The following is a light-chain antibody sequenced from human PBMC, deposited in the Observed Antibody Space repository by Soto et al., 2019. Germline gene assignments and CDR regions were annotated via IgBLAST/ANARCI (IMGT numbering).Light chain of an antibody. CDR1: SSDVGGYNY. V-gene: IGLV2-8*01. CDR2: EVS. Sequence: QSALTQPPSASGSPGQSVTISCTGTSSDVGGYNYVSWYQQHPGKAPKLMIYEVSKRPSGVPDRFSGSKSGNTASLTVSGLRVEDEAEYYCGSSAGGSSLGVFGAGTKVTVL. CDR3: GSSAGGSSLGV. J-gene: IGLJ1*01.